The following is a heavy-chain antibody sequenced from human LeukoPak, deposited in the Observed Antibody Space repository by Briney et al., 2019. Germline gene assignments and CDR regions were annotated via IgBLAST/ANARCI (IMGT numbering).Heavy chain of an antibody. CDR1: GYSFTSYW. V-gene: IGHV5-51*01. CDR3: ARQCGRVAALDAFDI. CDR2: IYPGDSDT. J-gene: IGHJ3*02. Sequence: GESLKISCKGSGYSFTSYWIGWVRQMPGKGLEWMGIIYPGDSDTRYSPSFQGQVTISADKSISIAYLQWSSLKASDAAMYYCARQCGRVAALDAFDIWGQGTMVTVSS. D-gene: IGHD2-15*01.